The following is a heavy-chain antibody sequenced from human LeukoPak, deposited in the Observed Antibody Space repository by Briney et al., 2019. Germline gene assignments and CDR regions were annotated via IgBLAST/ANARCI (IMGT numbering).Heavy chain of an antibody. D-gene: IGHD6-13*01. CDR2: IRSKAYGGTT. V-gene: IGHV3-49*03. J-gene: IGHJ4*02. CDR3: TRVWEDSSSWHFDY. CDR1: GFTFGDYA. Sequence: GGSLGLSCTASGFTFGDYAMSWFRQAPGKGLEWVGFIRSKAYGGTTEYAASVKGRFTISRDDSKSIAYLQMNSLKTEDTAVYYCTRVWEDSSSWHFDYWGQGTLVTVSS.